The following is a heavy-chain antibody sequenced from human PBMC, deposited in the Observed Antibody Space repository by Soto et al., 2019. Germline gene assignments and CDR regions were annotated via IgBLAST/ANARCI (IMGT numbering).Heavy chain of an antibody. D-gene: IGHD3-16*02. Sequence: ETLSLTCSVSGYSIRSDYYWCWIRQPPGKGLEWIVSINHSGSTNYNPSLKSRVTISVDTSKNQFSLKLSSVTAADTAVYYCARGVYDYVWGSYRHYFDYWGQGTLVTVYS. CDR3: ARGVYDYVWGSYRHYFDY. CDR1: GYSIRSDYY. J-gene: IGHJ4*02. CDR2: INHSGST. V-gene: IGHV4-38-2*02.